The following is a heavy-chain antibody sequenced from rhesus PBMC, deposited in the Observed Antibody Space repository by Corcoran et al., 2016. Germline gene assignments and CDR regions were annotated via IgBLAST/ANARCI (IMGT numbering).Heavy chain of an antibody. J-gene: IGHJ4*01. CDR1: GFTFSSYD. Sequence: EVQLVESGGGLVQPGGSLRLSCAASGFTFSSYDMSWVCQAPGKGLEVVSYIRYTGKTIAYADSVKGRFTISRDNAKNSLSRQMSSLRAEDTAVYYCTRDRWGGSFDYWGQGVLVTVSS. CDR2: IRYTGKTI. V-gene: IGHV3-136*01. CDR3: TRDRWGGSFDY. D-gene: IGHD6-25*01.